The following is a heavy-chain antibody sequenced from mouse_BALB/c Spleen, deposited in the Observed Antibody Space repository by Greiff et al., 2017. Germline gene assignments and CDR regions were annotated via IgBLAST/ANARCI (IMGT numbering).Heavy chain of an antibody. Sequence: EVKLVESGGGLVKPGGSLKLSCAASGFTFSDYYMYWVRQTPEKRLEWVATISDGGSYTYYPDSVKGRFTISRDNAKNNLYLQMSSLKSEDTAMYYCARGLNYDYDGAWFAYWGQGTLVTVSA. CDR1: GFTFSDYY. CDR2: ISDGGSYT. V-gene: IGHV5-4*02. D-gene: IGHD2-4*01. CDR3: ARGLNYDYDGAWFAY. J-gene: IGHJ3*01.